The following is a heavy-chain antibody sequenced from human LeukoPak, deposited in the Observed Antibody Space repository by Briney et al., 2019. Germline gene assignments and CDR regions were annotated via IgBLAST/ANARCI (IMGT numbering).Heavy chain of an antibody. CDR3: TKDPNGDYVGAFDP. J-gene: IGHJ5*02. CDR2: ITGGHYPT. CDR1: VFTFSSFA. D-gene: IGHD4-17*01. Sequence: GGSLRLSCAASVFTFSSFAMTWVRQAPGKGLEWVSSITGGHYPTYNTDSVKGRFTISRDNSKNTLYLQMNSLRADDTAVYYCTKDPNGDYVGAFDPWGQGTLVTVSS. V-gene: IGHV3-23*01.